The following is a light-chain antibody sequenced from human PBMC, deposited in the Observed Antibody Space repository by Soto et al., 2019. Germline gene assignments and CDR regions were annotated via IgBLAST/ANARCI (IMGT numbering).Light chain of an antibody. Sequence: QSVLTQPASVSGSPGQSITISCTGTSSDVGGYNYVSWYQQHPGKAPKLMIYDVSNRPSVVSNRFSGSKSGNTASLTISGLQAEDEADYYCSSYTSSSTSFGTGTKVTVL. CDR3: SSYTSSSTS. CDR1: SSDVGGYNY. CDR2: DVS. V-gene: IGLV2-14*01. J-gene: IGLJ1*01.